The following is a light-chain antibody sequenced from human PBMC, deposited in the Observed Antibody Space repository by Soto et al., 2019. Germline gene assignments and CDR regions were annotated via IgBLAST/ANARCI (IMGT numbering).Light chain of an antibody. CDR3: CSYAGSSTSYV. V-gene: IGLV2-23*01. J-gene: IGLJ1*01. CDR1: SSEVGSYKL. CDR2: EGS. Sequence: QSVLTQPASVSGSPGQSITISCTGTSSEVGSYKLVAWYQQHPGKAPKLMIYEGSKRPSGVANRSSGSKSGNTASLTISGLQAEDEADYYCCSYAGSSTSYVFGTGTKVTVL.